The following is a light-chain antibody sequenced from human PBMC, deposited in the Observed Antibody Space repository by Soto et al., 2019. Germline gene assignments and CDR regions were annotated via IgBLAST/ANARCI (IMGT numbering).Light chain of an antibody. CDR1: SSNIGTNT. CDR2: GDN. Sequence: QSVLTQPPSAYWSPGPRVTLSCSGGSSNIGTNTVIWYKQLPGAAPRLLFYGDNQRPSGVPDRYSGSKSGTSASLDIIVLQSEDDADDFCAAGDVSLVVVGSGTKLTVL. CDR3: AAGDVSLVV. V-gene: IGLV1-44*01. J-gene: IGLJ2*01.